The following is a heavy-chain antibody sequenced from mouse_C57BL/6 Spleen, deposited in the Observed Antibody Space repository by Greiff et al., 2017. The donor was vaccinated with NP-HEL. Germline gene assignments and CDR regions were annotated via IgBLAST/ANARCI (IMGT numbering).Heavy chain of an antibody. CDR1: GYTFTSYW. CDR2: IDPSDSYT. J-gene: IGHJ3*01. Sequence: VQLQQPGAELVKPGASVKLSCKASGYTFTSYWMQWVKQRPGQGLEWIGEIDPSDSYTNYNQKFKGKATLTVDTSSSTAYMQLRSLTSEDSAVYYCARQLRLRGFAYWGQGTLVTVSA. V-gene: IGHV1-50*01. D-gene: IGHD3-2*02. CDR3: ARQLRLRGFAY.